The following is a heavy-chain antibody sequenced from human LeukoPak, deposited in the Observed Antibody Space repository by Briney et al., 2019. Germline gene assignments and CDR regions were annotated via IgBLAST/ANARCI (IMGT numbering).Heavy chain of an antibody. CDR1: GFTVSSNY. CDR3: ARGPLAAAGTLTYYYYGMDV. D-gene: IGHD6-13*01. Sequence: GGSLSLSCAASGFTVSSNYMSWVRQAPGKGLEWVSVIYSGGSTYYADSVKGRFTISRDNSKNTLYLQMNSLRAEDTAVYYCARGPLAAAGTLTYYYYGMDVWGQGTTVTVSS. CDR2: IYSGGST. V-gene: IGHV3-53*01. J-gene: IGHJ6*02.